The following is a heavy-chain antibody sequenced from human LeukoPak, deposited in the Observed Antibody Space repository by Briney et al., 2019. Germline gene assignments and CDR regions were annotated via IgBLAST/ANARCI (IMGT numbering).Heavy chain of an antibody. Sequence: GGSLRLSWAASGFTFSNAWMSWVRQAPGKGLEWVGRIKSKTDGGTTDYAAPVKGRFTISRDDSKNTLYLQMNSLKTEDTAVYYCTTAGTELWFGELLPDYWGQGTLVTVSS. J-gene: IGHJ4*02. D-gene: IGHD3-10*01. CDR3: TTAGTELWFGELLPDY. CDR2: IKSKTDGGTT. V-gene: IGHV3-15*01. CDR1: GFTFSNAW.